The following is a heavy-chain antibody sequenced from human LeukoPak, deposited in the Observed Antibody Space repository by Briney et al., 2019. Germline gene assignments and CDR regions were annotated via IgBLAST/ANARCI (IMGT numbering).Heavy chain of an antibody. D-gene: IGHD6-13*01. J-gene: IGHJ3*02. V-gene: IGHV3-23*01. CDR2: ISGSGGST. Sequence: PGGSLRLSCAASGFTFSRHWMSWVRQAPGKGLEWVSAISGSGGSTYYADSVKGRFTISRDNSKNTLYLQMNSLRAEDTAVYYCARFIAAAGSAFDIWGQGTMVTVSS. CDR1: GFTFSRHW. CDR3: ARFIAAAGSAFDI.